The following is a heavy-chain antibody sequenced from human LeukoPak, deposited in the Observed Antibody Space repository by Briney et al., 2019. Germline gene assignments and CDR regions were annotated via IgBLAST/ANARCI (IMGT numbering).Heavy chain of an antibody. CDR2: IYTSGST. V-gene: IGHV4-4*07. J-gene: IGHJ6*02. Sequence: SETLSLTCTVSGGSISSYYWSRIRQPAGKGLEWIGRIYTSGSTNYNPSLKSRVTMSVDTSKNQFSLKLSSVTAADTAVYYCARHPSTPYYCSGGSCYGMDVWGQGTTVTVSS. D-gene: IGHD2-15*01. CDR1: GGSISSYY. CDR3: ARHPSTPYYCSGGSCYGMDV.